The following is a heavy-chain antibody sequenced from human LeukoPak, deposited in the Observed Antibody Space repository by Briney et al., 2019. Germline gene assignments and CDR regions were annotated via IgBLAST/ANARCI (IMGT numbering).Heavy chain of an antibody. CDR2: IIPIFGTA. J-gene: IGHJ4*02. D-gene: IGHD2-15*01. CDR3: ARPVGYCSGGSCYGV. Sequence: SVKVSCKASGGTFSSYAFNWMRQAPGQGLEWMGGIIPIFGTANYAQKFQGRVTITADESTSTAYMELSSLRSEDTAVYYCARPVGYCSGGSCYGVWGQGTLVTVSS. CDR1: GGTFSSYA. V-gene: IGHV1-69*01.